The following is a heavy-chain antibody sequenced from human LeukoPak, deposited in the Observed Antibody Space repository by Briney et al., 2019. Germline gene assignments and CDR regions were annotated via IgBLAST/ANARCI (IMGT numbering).Heavy chain of an antibody. J-gene: IGHJ3*02. CDR3: ARVLIQDPPPPKYYYDSSGYYYGGFDI. D-gene: IGHD3-22*01. CDR2: IYHSGST. CDR1: GGSISSSSYY. Sequence: PSETLSLTCAVSGGSISSSSYYWGWIRQPPGKGLEWIGSIYHSGSTYYNPSLKSRVTIAVETSKNQFSLKLSSVTAADTAVYYCARVLIQDPPPPKYYYDSSGYYYGGFDIWGQGTMVTVSS. V-gene: IGHV4-39*07.